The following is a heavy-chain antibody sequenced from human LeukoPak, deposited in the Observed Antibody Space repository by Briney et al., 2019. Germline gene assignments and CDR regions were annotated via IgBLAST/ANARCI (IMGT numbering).Heavy chain of an antibody. D-gene: IGHD3-10*01. J-gene: IGHJ4*02. Sequence: GGSLRLSCAASGFTFSSYSMNWVRQAPGKGLEWVSSISSSSSYIYYADSVKGRFTISRDNAKNSPYLQMNSLRAEDTAVYYCARDDRSGSYYFDYWGQGTLVTVSS. V-gene: IGHV3-21*01. CDR1: GFTFSSYS. CDR3: ARDDRSGSYYFDY. CDR2: ISSSSSYI.